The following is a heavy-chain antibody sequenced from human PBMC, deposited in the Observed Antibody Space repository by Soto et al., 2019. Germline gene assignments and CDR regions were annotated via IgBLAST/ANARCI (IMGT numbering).Heavy chain of an antibody. CDR3: ASLVVPASTEYYYYGMDV. D-gene: IGHD2-2*01. CDR2: IYYSGST. CDR1: GGSISSSSYY. J-gene: IGHJ6*02. Sequence: SETLSLSCTVSGGSISSSSYYWGWIRQPPGKGLEWIGSIYYSGSTYYNPSLKSRVTISVDTSKNQFSLKLSSVTAADTAVYYCASLVVPASTEYYYYGMDVWGQGTTVTVSS. V-gene: IGHV4-39*01.